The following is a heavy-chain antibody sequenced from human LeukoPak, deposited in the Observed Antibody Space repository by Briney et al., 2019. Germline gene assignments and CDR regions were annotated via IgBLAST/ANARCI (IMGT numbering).Heavy chain of an antibody. CDR2: INHSGST. Sequence: SETLSLTCAAYGGSFSGYCWSWIRQPPGKGLEWVGEINHSGSTNYNPSPKSRVTISVDTSKNQLSLKLSSVTAADTAVYYCARRYSSGWYYFDYWGQGTLVTVSS. V-gene: IGHV4-34*01. D-gene: IGHD6-19*01. CDR1: GGSFSGYC. J-gene: IGHJ4*02. CDR3: ARRYSSGWYYFDY.